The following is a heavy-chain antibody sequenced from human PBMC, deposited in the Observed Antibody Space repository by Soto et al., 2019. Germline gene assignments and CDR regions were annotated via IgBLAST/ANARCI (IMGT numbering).Heavy chain of an antibody. CDR1: GGTFSSYA. J-gene: IGHJ3*02. Sequence: SVKVSCKASGGTFSSYAISWVRQAPGQGLEWMGGIIPIFGTANYAQKFQGRVTITADESTSTAYMELSSLRSEDTAVYYCASPGASYYDSSGYYFRYDAFDIWGQGTMVTVSS. V-gene: IGHV1-69*13. CDR3: ASPGASYYDSSGYYFRYDAFDI. CDR2: IIPIFGTA. D-gene: IGHD3-22*01.